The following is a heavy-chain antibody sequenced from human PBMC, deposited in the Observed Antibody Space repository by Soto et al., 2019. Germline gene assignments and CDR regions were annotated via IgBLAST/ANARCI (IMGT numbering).Heavy chain of an antibody. CDR2: VYHSGTT. J-gene: IGHJ4*02. CDR1: GGSITTNC. Sequence: QVHLQESGPGLVKPSGTLSLTCAVSGGSITTNCCSWVRQPPGQGLGWIGEVYHSGTTNYNPSLRGRVTISVDKSNNQFSLILNSVTAADSAIYYCARHIAVPRTRGFDYWGQGNLVTVSS. CDR3: ARHIAVPRTRGFDY. V-gene: IGHV4-4*02. D-gene: IGHD6-19*01.